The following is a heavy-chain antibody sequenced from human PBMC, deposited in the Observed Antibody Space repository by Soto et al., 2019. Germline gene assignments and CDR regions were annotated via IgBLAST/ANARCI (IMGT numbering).Heavy chain of an antibody. V-gene: IGHV3-15*01. CDR2: IKSKTDGGTT. CDR3: ATEALGLAVY. CDR1: GLTFSNAW. D-gene: IGHD7-27*01. J-gene: IGHJ4*02. Sequence: EVQLVESGGGLVKPGGSLRLSCAASGLTFSNAWMSWVRQAPGKGLEWVGRIKSKTDGGTTDYAAPVKGRFTISSDDSKNTLYLQMNSLKTEDTAVNYCATEALGLAVYWGEGTLGTVSS.